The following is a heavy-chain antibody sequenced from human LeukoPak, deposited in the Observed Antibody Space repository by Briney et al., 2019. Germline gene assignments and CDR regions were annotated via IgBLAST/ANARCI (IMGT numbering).Heavy chain of an antibody. Sequence: PGGSLRLSCAASGFTFSSYSMNWVRQAPGKGLEWVSYISSSSSTIYYADSVKGRFTISRDNAKNSLYLQMNSLRAEDTAVYYCARDFGSGWANYFDYWGQGTLVTVSS. J-gene: IGHJ4*02. CDR2: ISSSSSTI. CDR1: GFTFSSYS. V-gene: IGHV3-48*01. CDR3: ARDFGSGWANYFDY. D-gene: IGHD6-19*01.